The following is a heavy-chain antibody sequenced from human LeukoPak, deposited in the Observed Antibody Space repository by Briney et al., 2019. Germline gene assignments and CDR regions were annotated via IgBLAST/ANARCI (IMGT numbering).Heavy chain of an antibody. CDR1: GFTFSSYG. V-gene: IGHV3-30*18. J-gene: IGHJ4*02. D-gene: IGHD2-2*01. CDR3: AKVPGAMGTVPAAVDY. Sequence: GGSLRLSCAASGFTFSSYGMHWVRQAPGKGLEWVAVISYDGSNKYYADSVKGRFTIPRDNSKNTLYLQMNSLRAEDTAVYYCAKVPGAMGTVPAAVDYWGQGTLVTVSS. CDR2: ISYDGSNK.